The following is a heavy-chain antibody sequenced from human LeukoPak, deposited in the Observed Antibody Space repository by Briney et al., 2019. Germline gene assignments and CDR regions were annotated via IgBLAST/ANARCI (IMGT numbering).Heavy chain of an antibody. V-gene: IGHV1-2*02. CDR3: ATEVPRDAYHHDAFDI. CDR1: GYTFTDYY. Sequence: ASVKVSCKASGYTFTDYYMHWVRQAPGQGLEWLGWINPNSGDTYYAQKFQGRVTMTRDTSISTAYMELSMLRSDDTALYYCATEVPRDAYHHDAFDIWGQATLVTVSS. J-gene: IGHJ3*02. CDR2: INPNSGDT. D-gene: IGHD5-24*01.